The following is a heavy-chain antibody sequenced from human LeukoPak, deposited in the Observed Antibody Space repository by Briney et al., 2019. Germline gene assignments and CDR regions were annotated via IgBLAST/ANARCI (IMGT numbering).Heavy chain of an antibody. CDR2: IKHDGSEK. CDR3: ARDWDIDS. CDR1: GFTFSSYA. J-gene: IGHJ4*02. V-gene: IGHV3-7*05. D-gene: IGHD1-26*01. Sequence: PGGSLRLSCAASGFTFSSYAMSWVRQTPGKGLEWVANIKHDGSEKYYVDSVKGRFTISRDNAKDSLYLQMNSLRAEDTAVYYCARDWDIDSWGQGTLVTVSS.